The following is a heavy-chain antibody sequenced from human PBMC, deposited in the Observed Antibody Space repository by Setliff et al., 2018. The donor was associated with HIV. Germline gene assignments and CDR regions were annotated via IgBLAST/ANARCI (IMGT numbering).Heavy chain of an antibody. CDR1: GYTFTSYY. J-gene: IGHJ4*02. D-gene: IGHD4-4*01. CDR2: INPNGGST. V-gene: IGHV1-46*01. Sequence: ASVKVSCKASGYTFTSYYVHFVRQAPGQGPEWMGIINPNGGSTNYAQKFQGRVTITRDTSTSTVYMEVNSLRSEDTAVYFCARTSSALTTRGEYYFDYWGQGTLVTVSS. CDR3: ARTSSALTTRGEYYFDY.